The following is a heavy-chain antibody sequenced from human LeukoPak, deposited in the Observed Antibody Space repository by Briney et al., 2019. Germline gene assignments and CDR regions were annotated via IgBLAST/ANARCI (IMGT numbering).Heavy chain of an antibody. J-gene: IGHJ4*02. Sequence: GASVKVSCKASGYTFTSYYIHWLRQAPGQGFEWMGWSDPNSGATKYEHFQDRVTMTWDRSITTAYMQLRRLTSDDTAVYYCARGNYYDNNGYSPELRFWGQGTLVTVSS. V-gene: IGHV1-2*02. CDR3: ARGNYYDNNGYSPELRF. D-gene: IGHD3-22*01. CDR2: SDPNSGAT. CDR1: GYTFTSYY.